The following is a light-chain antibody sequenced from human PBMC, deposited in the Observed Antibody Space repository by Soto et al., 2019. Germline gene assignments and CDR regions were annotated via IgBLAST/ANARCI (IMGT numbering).Light chain of an antibody. Sequence: DIQMTQSPSTLSASVGDRVTITCRASQSVTNWLAWYQQKPGKAPNLLIYDASRLQSGIPSRFSGSGSGTEFTLTISSLQPDDFATYYCQQYTTSPYTFGQGTKLEIK. J-gene: IGKJ2*01. CDR3: QQYTTSPYT. CDR2: DAS. CDR1: QSVTNW. V-gene: IGKV1-5*01.